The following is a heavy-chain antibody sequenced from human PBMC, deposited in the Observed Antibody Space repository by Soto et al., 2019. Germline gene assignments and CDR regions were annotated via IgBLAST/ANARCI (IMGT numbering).Heavy chain of an antibody. D-gene: IGHD3-10*01. CDR1: GFSLSTSRVG. Sequence: QITLKESGPTLVKPTQTLTLTCTFSGFSLSTSRVGVGWIRQPPGKALEWLALIYWDDDKRYSPSLKSRLTITKETSKNQVVLTTTNTDPVDTATYYCAHTSGGCNSACFDYWGQGTLVTVSS. CDR3: AHTSGGCNSACFDY. CDR2: IYWDDDK. J-gene: IGHJ4*02. V-gene: IGHV2-5*02.